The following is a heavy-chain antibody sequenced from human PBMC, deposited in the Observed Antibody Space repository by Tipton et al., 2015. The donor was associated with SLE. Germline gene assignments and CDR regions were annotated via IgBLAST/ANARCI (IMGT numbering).Heavy chain of an antibody. J-gene: IGHJ4*02. Sequence: TLSLTCAVYGGSISSSSSYYWSWIRQPPGKGLEWIGEINHSGSTNNNPSLKSRVTISVDTSKNQFSLKLSSVTAADTAVYYCARGALGIVVVWSQGTLVTVSS. V-gene: IGHV4-34*01. CDR3: ARGALGIVVV. CDR2: INHSGST. CDR1: GGSISSSSSYY. D-gene: IGHD3-22*01.